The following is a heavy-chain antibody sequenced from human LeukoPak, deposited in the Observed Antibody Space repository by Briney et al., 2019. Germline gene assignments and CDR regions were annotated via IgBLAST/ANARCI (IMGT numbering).Heavy chain of an antibody. J-gene: IGHJ4*02. V-gene: IGHV1-2*02. CDR1: GYTFTGYY. CDR3: ARDFSRSYSYGPYPQYYFDY. D-gene: IGHD5-18*01. Sequence: ASVKVSCKASGYTFTGYYMHWVRQAPGQGLEWMEWINPNSGGTNYAQKFQGRVTMTRDTSISTAYMELSRLRSDDTAVYYCARDFSRSYSYGPYPQYYFDYWGQGTLVTVSS. CDR2: INPNSGGT.